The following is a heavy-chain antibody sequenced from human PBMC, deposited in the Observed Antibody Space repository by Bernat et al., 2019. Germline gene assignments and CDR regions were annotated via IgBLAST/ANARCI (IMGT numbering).Heavy chain of an antibody. D-gene: IGHD6-13*01. CDR3: ARGRLGSSSWRSYYYGMDV. CDR2: IIPIFGTA. Sequence: QVQLVQSGADVKKPGSSVKVSCKASGGTFSSYAISWVRQAPGQGLEWMGGIIPIFGTANYAQKFQGRVTITADKSTSTAYMELSSLRSEDTAVYYCARGRLGSSSWRSYYYGMDVWGQGTTVTVSS. V-gene: IGHV1-69*06. CDR1: GGTFSSYA. J-gene: IGHJ6*02.